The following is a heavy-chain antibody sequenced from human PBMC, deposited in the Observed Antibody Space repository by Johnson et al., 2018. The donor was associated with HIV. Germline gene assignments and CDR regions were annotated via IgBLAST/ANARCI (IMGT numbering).Heavy chain of an antibody. CDR2: ISYDGSNK. V-gene: IGHV3-30*04. Sequence: QMLLVESGGGLVQPGGSLRLSCAASGFIFSSYAMHWVRQAPGKGLEWVAVISYDGSNKYYADSVKGRFTISRDNSKNTLYLQMNSLRAEDTAVYYCAKDGGRLRTDAFDIWGQGTMVTVSS. CDR3: AKDGGRLRTDAFDI. D-gene: IGHD2-15*01. CDR1: GFIFSSYA. J-gene: IGHJ3*02.